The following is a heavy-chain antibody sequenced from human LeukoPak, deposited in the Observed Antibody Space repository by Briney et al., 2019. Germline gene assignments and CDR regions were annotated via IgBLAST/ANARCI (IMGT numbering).Heavy chain of an antibody. D-gene: IGHD3-3*01. Sequence: HRASVKVSCKASGYTFTSYGISWVRQAPGQGLEWMGWISAYNGNTNYAQKLQGRVTMTTDTSTSTAYMELRSLRSDDTAVYYCARERNYDFWSGYYTFYWFDPWGQGTLVTVSS. J-gene: IGHJ5*02. CDR3: ARERNYDFWSGYYTFYWFDP. V-gene: IGHV1-18*01. CDR2: ISAYNGNT. CDR1: GYTFTSYG.